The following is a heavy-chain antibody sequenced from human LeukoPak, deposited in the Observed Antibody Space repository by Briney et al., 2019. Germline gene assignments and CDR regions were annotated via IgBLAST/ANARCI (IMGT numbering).Heavy chain of an antibody. Sequence: QAGGSLRLSCAASEFDFSSHAMTWVRQAPGKGLEWVAYIKKTGSETYYVDSVKGRFTITRDNTRNSLLLQMYSLRAEDTAVYFCAREDGYCSGGNCYSYFDSWGQGTLVTVSS. CDR2: IKKTGSET. CDR3: AREDGYCSGGNCYSYFDS. CDR1: EFDFSSHA. V-gene: IGHV3-7*01. J-gene: IGHJ4*02. D-gene: IGHD2-15*01.